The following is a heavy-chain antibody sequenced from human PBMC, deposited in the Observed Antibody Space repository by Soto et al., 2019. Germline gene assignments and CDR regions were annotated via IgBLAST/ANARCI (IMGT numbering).Heavy chain of an antibody. D-gene: IGHD4-17*01. Sequence: GASVKVSCKASGYTFTSYGISWVRQAPGQGLEWMGWISAYNGNTNYAQKLQGRVTMTTDTSTSTAYMELRSLRSDDTAVYYCARDWESPTVTPDNWFDPWGQGTLVTVSS. CDR2: ISAYNGNT. J-gene: IGHJ5*02. V-gene: IGHV1-18*01. CDR3: ARDWESPTVTPDNWFDP. CDR1: GYTFTSYG.